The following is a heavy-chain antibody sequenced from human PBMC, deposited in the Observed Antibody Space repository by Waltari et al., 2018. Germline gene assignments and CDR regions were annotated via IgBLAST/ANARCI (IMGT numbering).Heavy chain of an antibody. CDR3: ARNPRYDSPD. V-gene: IGHV3-66*02. CDR2: IYIGGYT. J-gene: IGHJ4*02. CDR1: GFTVSNNY. Sequence: EVQLAESGGGLVQPGGSLRISCAASGFTVSNNYMSWVRQAPGKGREWVSLIYIGGYTQYADSLKGRFTISRDNSKNTLYLQMNSLRVEDTAVYYCARNPRYDSPDWGQGTLVTVSS. D-gene: IGHD3-22*01.